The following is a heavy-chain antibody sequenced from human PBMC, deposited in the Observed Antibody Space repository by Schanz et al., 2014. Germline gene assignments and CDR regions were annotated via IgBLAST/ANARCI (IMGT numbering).Heavy chain of an antibody. V-gene: IGHV1-69*02. Sequence: QVQLVQSGSEVKKPGSSVNVSCEASGGTFGRYTISWLRQAPGQGLEWMGRDIHVLGVTNYAQKFQGRLPITVDQSKTTAFMELSSLTSEATAIYYCARGGVEMATIRDAFDLWGQGTMVTVS. CDR3: ARGGVEMATIRDAFDL. CDR2: DIHVLGVT. CDR1: GGTFGRYT. J-gene: IGHJ3*01. D-gene: IGHD3-16*01.